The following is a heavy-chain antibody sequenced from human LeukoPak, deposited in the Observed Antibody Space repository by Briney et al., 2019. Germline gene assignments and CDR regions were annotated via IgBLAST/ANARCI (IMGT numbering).Heavy chain of an antibody. CDR2: IYYSGST. CDR1: GGSISSSSYY. V-gene: IGHV4-39*07. CDR3: ARALRDVLLWFGELLHSYGMDV. D-gene: IGHD3-10*01. Sequence: PSETLSLTCTVSGGSISSSSYYWGWIRQPPGKGLEWIGSIYYSGSTYYNPSLKSRVTISVDTSKNQFSLKLSSVTAADTAVYYCARALRDVLLWFGELLHSYGMDVWGKGTTVTVSS. J-gene: IGHJ6*04.